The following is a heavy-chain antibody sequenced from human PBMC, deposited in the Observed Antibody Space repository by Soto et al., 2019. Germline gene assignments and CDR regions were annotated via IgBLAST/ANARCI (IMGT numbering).Heavy chain of an antibody. CDR1: GGTFSSYA. CDR3: ARERGHCSSTSCSMEAGSDY. Sequence: QVQLVQSGAEVKKPGSSVKVSCKASGGTFSSYAISWVRQAPGRGLEWMGGIIPIFGTANYAQKFQGRVTITADESTSTAYMELSSLRSEDTAVYYCARERGHCSSTSCSMEAGSDYWGQGTLVTVSS. J-gene: IGHJ4*02. V-gene: IGHV1-69*01. D-gene: IGHD2-2*01. CDR2: IIPIFGTA.